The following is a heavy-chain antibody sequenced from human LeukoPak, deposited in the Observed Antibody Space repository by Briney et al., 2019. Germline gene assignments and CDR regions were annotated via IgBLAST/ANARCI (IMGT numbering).Heavy chain of an antibody. V-gene: IGHV3-11*01. CDR3: AGGGPASGSYYRYFDY. D-gene: IGHD1-26*01. Sequence: GGSLRLSCAASGFNFSDYYMSWIRQAPGKGLEWVSYISRSGSTIYYADSVKGRFTISRDNAKNSLYLQMNSLRAEDTAVYYCAGGGPASGSYYRYFDYWGQGTLVTVSS. J-gene: IGHJ4*02. CDR1: GFNFSDYY. CDR2: ISRSGSTI.